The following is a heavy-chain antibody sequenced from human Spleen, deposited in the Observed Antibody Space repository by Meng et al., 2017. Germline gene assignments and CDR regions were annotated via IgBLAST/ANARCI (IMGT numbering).Heavy chain of an antibody. CDR3: ARGPVVGATSPDFDY. D-gene: IGHD1-26*01. CDR1: GFPFSSYW. V-gene: IGHV3-7*01. J-gene: IGHJ4*02. CDR2: IKQDGSEK. Sequence: GESLKISCAASGFPFSSYWMSWVRQAPGKGLEWVANIKQDGSEKHYVDPVKGRFTISRDNAKKSLYLQMNSLRAEDTAVYYCARGPVVGATSPDFDYWGQGTLVTVSS.